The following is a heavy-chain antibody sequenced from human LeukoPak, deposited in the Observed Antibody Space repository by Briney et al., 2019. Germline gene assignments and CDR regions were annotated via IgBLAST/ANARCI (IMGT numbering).Heavy chain of an antibody. Sequence: PSETLSLTCAVYGGSFSGYYWSWIRQPPGKGLEWIGEINHSGSTNYNPSLKSRVTISVDTSKNQFSLKLSSVTAADTAVYYCARESSGWKVVIYWGQGTLVTVSS. J-gene: IGHJ4*02. D-gene: IGHD6-19*01. CDR3: ARESSGWKVVIY. V-gene: IGHV4-34*01. CDR1: GGSFSGYY. CDR2: INHSGST.